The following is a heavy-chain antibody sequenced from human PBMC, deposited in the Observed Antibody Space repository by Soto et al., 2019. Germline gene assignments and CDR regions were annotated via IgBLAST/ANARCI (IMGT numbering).Heavy chain of an antibody. Sequence: GGSLRLSCAASGFNFGSYWRSWARQAPGKGLEWVGTIKYDASEKKYVDSVKGRFTMSRDNAKNSLYLQMDSLRAEDTAVYYCARDSVYGSGSSVTHHLDYSGHGTLVTVCS. CDR3: ARDSVYGSGSSVTHHLDY. J-gene: IGHJ4*01. D-gene: IGHD3-10*01. CDR2: IKYDASEK. CDR1: GFNFGSYW. V-gene: IGHV3-7*01.